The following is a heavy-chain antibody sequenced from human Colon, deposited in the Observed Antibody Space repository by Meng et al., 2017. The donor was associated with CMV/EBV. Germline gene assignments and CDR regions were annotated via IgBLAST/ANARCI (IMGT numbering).Heavy chain of an antibody. D-gene: IGHD6-13*01. J-gene: IGHJ4*02. V-gene: IGHV4-4*02. CDR1: GSLSSSDR. Sequence: GSLSSSDRWRCGRQHPGRKLEWIRAIYHSESTNYYPSLKSRVPISVDKSKNQFSLKLSSETDADTTVYYCASWTPATASTSSSRGNWGQGTLVTVSS. CDR3: ASWTPATASTSSSRGN. CDR2: IYHSEST.